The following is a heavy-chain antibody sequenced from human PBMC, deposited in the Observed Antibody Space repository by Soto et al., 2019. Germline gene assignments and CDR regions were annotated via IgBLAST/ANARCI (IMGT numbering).Heavy chain of an antibody. J-gene: IGHJ4*02. D-gene: IGHD6-6*01. CDR2: IYSGGNT. Sequence: GSLRLYCAASGFILSNSYMSWVRQTPGKGLEWVSVIYSGGNTYYADSVKGRFTISRDNSKNTLYLQMNSLRAEDTALYYCARDIHSTSSLWGQGALVTVSS. CDR1: GFILSNSY. CDR3: ARDIHSTSSL. V-gene: IGHV3-53*01.